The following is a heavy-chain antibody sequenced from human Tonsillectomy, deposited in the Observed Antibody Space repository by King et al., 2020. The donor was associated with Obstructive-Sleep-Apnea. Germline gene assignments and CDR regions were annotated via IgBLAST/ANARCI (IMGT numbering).Heavy chain of an antibody. CDR1: GYTFSNHW. V-gene: IGHV5-51*01. Sequence: VQLVQSGAEVKKPGESLKISCKGSGYTFSNHWIAWVRQMPGKGLEWMGSIYPGDSDTRDSPSFQGQVTISADKSTSTAYLQWSSLRASDTAMYYCARHRFDARDGMDVWGQGTPVTVSS. D-gene: IGHD2/OR15-2a*01. CDR3: ARHRFDARDGMDV. CDR2: IYPGDSDT. J-gene: IGHJ6*02.